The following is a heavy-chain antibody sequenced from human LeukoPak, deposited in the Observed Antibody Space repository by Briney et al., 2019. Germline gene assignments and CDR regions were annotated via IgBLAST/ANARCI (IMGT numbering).Heavy chain of an antibody. CDR1: GGSISSYY. D-gene: IGHD3-9*01. CDR3: ARGRSYDILTGYYKYYFDY. J-gene: IGHJ4*02. V-gene: IGHV4-59*01. CDR2: IYYSGST. Sequence: SETLSLTCTVSGGSISSYYWSWIRQPPGKGLEWIGYIYYSGSTNYNPSLKSRVTISVDTSKNQFSLKLSSVTAADTAVYYCARGRSYDILTGYYKYYFDYWGQGTLVTVSS.